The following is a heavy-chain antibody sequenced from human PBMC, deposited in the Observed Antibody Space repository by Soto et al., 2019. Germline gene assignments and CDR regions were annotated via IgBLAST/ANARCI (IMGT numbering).Heavy chain of an antibody. CDR2: ISYGGTT. D-gene: IGHD5-18*01. J-gene: IGHJ4*02. CDR3: ARGRGYGYGIDY. CDR1: GGPISSGDHF. V-gene: IGHV4-30-4*01. Sequence: SETLSLTCTVSGGPISSGDHFWSWIRQPPGKGLESIVYISYGGTTYYNPSLQSRITISVDTSNNQFSLKLSSVTAADTAIYYCARGRGYGYGIDYWGQGTLVTVSS.